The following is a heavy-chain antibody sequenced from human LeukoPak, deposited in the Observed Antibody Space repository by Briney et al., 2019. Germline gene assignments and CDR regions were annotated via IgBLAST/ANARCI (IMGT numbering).Heavy chain of an antibody. CDR3: AREAPFGPIESTAFDI. CDR2: ISYDGSNK. V-gene: IGHV3-30*19. D-gene: IGHD3-16*01. Sequence: PGGSLRLSCAASGFTFSNYAMHWARQAPGKGLEWVAVISYDGSNKYYADSVKGRFTISRDNSKNTLYLQMNSLRAEDTAVYYCAREAPFGPIESTAFDIWGQGTMVTVSS. CDR1: GFTFSNYA. J-gene: IGHJ3*02.